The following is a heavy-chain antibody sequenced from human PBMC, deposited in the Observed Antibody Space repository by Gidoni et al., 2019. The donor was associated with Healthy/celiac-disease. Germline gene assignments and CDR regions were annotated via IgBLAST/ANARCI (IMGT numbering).Heavy chain of an antibody. D-gene: IGHD3-9*01. CDR3: AKDHWSSDYDILTGYNY. CDR2: ISGSGGST. V-gene: IGHV3-23*01. J-gene: IGHJ4*02. CDR1: GFTFSSYA. Sequence: EVQLLESGGGLVQPGGFLRLSCAASGFTFSSYAMSWVRLAPGKGLEWVSAISGSGGSTYDADSVKGRFTISRDNSKNTLYLQMNSLRAEDTAVYYCAKDHWSSDYDILTGYNYWGQGTLVTVSS.